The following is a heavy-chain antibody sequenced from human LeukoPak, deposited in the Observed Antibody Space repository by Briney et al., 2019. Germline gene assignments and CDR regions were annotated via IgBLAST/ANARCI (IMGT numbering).Heavy chain of an antibody. CDR3: ARDGHFDH. J-gene: IGHJ4*02. CDR1: GYTFTGYN. Sequence: ASVKVSCKSSGYTFTGYNINWLRQAPGQGPEWMGWINPNSGGTNYAKKFQGRVTMTRDTSISTAYMELSRLRSDDTAVYYCARDGHFDHWGQGTLVTVSS. CDR2: INPNSGGT. V-gene: IGHV1-2*02.